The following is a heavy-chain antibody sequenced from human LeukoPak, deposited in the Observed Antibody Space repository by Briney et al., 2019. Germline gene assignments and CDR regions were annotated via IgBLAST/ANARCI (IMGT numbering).Heavy chain of an antibody. CDR1: GFTFRSHA. CDR3: AKWLGGWFLSSMYYFDY. Sequence: GGSLRLSCVGSGFTFRSHAMSWVRQAPEKGLEFVSGIYENGGTTYYADSVKGRFSISRDNSKNTLYLQMNSLRAEDTAVYYCAKWLGGWFLSSMYYFDYWGQGTLVTVSS. CDR2: IYENGGTT. J-gene: IGHJ4*02. D-gene: IGHD3-10*01. V-gene: IGHV3-23*01.